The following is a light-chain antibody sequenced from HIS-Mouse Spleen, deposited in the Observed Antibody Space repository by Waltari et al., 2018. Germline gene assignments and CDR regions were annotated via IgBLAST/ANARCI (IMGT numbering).Light chain of an antibody. V-gene: IGKV3-11*01. CDR1: QSVSSY. CDR3: QQRSNWPPLT. Sequence: EIVLTQSPATLSLSPGERATLPCRASQSVSSYLAWYQQKPGQAPRLLIYDASNRATGIPARFSGSGSGTDFTLTLSSLEPEDFAVYYCQQRSNWPPLTFGGGTKVEIK. CDR2: DAS. J-gene: IGKJ4*01.